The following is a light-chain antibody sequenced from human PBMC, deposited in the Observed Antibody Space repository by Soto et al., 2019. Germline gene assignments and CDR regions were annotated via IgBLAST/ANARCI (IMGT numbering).Light chain of an antibody. V-gene: IGKV1-39*01. CDR2: AES. CDR1: QSINIY. Sequence: DIQMTQSPSSLSASVGDRVTITCRTTQSINIYLNWYQQKTGKAHKLMLFAESTLQSGVPSRFNGSGVGTHFSLIISNLQPEDFATYYCQQSHNKFQLTFGGGTKWAIK. J-gene: IGKJ4*01. CDR3: QQSHNKFQLT.